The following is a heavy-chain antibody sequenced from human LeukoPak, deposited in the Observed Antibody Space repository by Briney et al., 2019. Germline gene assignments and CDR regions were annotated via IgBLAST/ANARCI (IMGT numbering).Heavy chain of an antibody. CDR1: GFTFSSYG. J-gene: IGHJ6*02. CDR2: ISYDGSNK. Sequence: QPGGSLRLSCAASGFTFSSYGMHWVRQAPGKGLEWVAVISYDGSNKYYADSVKGRFTISRDNSKNTLYLQMNSLRAEDTAVYYCARENWKNGMDVWGQGTTVTVSS. V-gene: IGHV3-30*03. CDR3: ARENWKNGMDV. D-gene: IGHD1-1*01.